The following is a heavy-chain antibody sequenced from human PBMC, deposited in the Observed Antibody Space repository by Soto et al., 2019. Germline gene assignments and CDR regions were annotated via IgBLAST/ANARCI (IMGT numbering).Heavy chain of an antibody. V-gene: IGHV3-30*18. CDR2: ISYDGSNK. D-gene: IGHD3-22*01. CDR3: AKVITRFMIASFDI. CDR1: GFTFSSYW. J-gene: IGHJ3*02. Sequence: VQLVDSGGGLVQPGGSLRLSCAASGFTFSSYWMSWVRQAPGKGLEWVAVISYDGSNKYYADSVKGRFTISRDNSKNTLYLQMNSLRAEDTAVYYCAKVITRFMIASFDIWGQGTMVTVSS.